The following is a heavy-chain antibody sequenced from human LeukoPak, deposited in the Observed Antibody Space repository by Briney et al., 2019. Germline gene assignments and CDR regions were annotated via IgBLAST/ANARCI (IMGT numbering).Heavy chain of an antibody. V-gene: IGHV4-39*01. CDR3: ARSSSSWYGDYFDY. D-gene: IGHD6-13*01. J-gene: IGHJ4*02. Sequence: SETLSHTCTVSGGSISSSSYYWGWIRQPPGKGLEWIGSIYYSGSTYYNPSLKSRVTISVDTSKDQFSLKLSSVTAADTAVYYCARSSSSWYGDYFDYWGQGTLVTVSS. CDR1: GGSISSSSYY. CDR2: IYYSGST.